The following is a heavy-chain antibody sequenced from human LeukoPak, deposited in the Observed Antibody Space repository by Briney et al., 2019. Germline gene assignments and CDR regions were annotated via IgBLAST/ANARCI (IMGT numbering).Heavy chain of an antibody. CDR1: GFTFNSYA. CDR2: ISYDGSIN. D-gene: IGHD2-15*01. J-gene: IGHJ4*02. Sequence: PGGSLRLSCTASGFTFNSYAVHWVRQAPGKGLEWVAVISYDGSINFYVASVKGRFTISRDNSKNTLYLLMNSLRAEDTALYFCARDRRYCSGGSCYFDYFFDYWGQGTLVTVSS. CDR3: ARDRRYCSGGSCYFDYFFDY. V-gene: IGHV3-30-3*01.